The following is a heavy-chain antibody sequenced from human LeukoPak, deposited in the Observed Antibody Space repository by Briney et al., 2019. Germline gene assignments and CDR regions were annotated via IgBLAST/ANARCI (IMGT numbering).Heavy chain of an antibody. J-gene: IGHJ3*02. D-gene: IGHD6-19*01. CDR1: GYNFIDYY. V-gene: IGHV1-2*02. CDR2: INPNGGGT. Sequence: ASVKVSCKTSGYNFIDYYVYWVRQAPGQRLEWMGWINPNGGGTNYAQKFQGRVTMTRDTSITTAYMELSSLRSDDTAVYYCARFGLGKHIEVAGIPFDIWGQGTMVTVSS. CDR3: ARFGLGKHIEVAGIPFDI.